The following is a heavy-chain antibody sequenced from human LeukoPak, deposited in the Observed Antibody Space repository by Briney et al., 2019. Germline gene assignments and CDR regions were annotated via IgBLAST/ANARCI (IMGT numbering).Heavy chain of an antibody. CDR3: ARESGGSRPLDH. Sequence: SETLSPTCTVSGDSISSNFWTWIRQPAGKGLEWIGRMYTSGSTDYKPSLKSRVTLSVDTSKNHFSLNLSSVTAADTAVYYCARESGGSRPLDHWGQGTPVTVSS. D-gene: IGHD3-16*01. J-gene: IGHJ4*02. V-gene: IGHV4-4*07. CDR1: GDSISSNF. CDR2: MYTSGST.